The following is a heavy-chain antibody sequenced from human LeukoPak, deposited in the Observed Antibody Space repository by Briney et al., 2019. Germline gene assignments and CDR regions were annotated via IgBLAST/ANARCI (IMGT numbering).Heavy chain of an antibody. CDR3: ARTKSGYDTGDAFDI. CDR1: GGSISSSNW. Sequence: SGTLSLTCAVSGGSISSSNWWSWVRQPPGKGLEWIGEIYHSGSTNYNPSLKSRVTISVDTSKNQFSLKLSSVTAADTAVYYCARTKSGYDTGDAFDIWGQGTMVTVSS. J-gene: IGHJ3*02. V-gene: IGHV4-4*02. D-gene: IGHD5-12*01. CDR2: IYHSGST.